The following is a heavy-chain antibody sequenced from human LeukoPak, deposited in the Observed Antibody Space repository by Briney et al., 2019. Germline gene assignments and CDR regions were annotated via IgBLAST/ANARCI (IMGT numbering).Heavy chain of an antibody. CDR3: ATDRSFLGYYDSSGYRYWYFDL. J-gene: IGHJ2*01. Sequence: ASVKVSCKVSGYTLTELSMHWVRQAPGKGLEWMGGFDPEDGETICAQKFQGRVTMTEDTSTDTAYMELSSLRSEDTAVYYCATDRSFLGYYDSSGYRYWYFDLWGRGTLVTVSS. V-gene: IGHV1-24*01. D-gene: IGHD3-22*01. CDR2: FDPEDGET. CDR1: GYTLTELS.